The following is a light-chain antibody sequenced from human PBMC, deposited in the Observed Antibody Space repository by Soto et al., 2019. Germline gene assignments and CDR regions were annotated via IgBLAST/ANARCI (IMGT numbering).Light chain of an antibody. J-gene: IGKJ4*01. CDR1: QSVRSY. Sequence: EIVLTQSPVTLSLSPGESATLSYRTSQSVRSYLAWYQQKPGQAPRLLMYDASNRATGIPARFRGSGSGTDFTLTISSLEPEDFAVYYCQQRSDWPLTFGGGTKVEIK. CDR2: DAS. CDR3: QQRSDWPLT. V-gene: IGKV3-11*01.